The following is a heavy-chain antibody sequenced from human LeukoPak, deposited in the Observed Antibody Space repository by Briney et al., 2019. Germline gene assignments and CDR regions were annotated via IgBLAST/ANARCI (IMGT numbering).Heavy chain of an antibody. CDR2: IYHSGST. CDR3: ARLYGVGSGFYYYGMDV. V-gene: IGHV4-30-2*01. D-gene: IGHD3-10*01. J-gene: IGHJ6*02. Sequence: TLSLTCAVSGGSISRGGYPWRWLGQPRGTAREWLGYIYHSGSTYYNPPLKSRVTISVDRSKNQFSLKLSSVTAADTAVYYCARLYGVGSGFYYYGMDVSGQGTTVTVSS. CDR1: GGSISRGGYP.